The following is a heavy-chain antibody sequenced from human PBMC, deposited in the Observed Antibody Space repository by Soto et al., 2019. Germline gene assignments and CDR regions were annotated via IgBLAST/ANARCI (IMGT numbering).Heavy chain of an antibody. Sequence: GGALRLSCAASGFTFSSYSMNWVRQGPGKGLEGVSSISSSSSYIYYAYSVKGRFTISRDNAKNSLYLQMNSLRAQDTAVYYCARDGEENWNYSLDYYYMDVWGKGTTVTVSS. D-gene: IGHD1-7*01. CDR1: GFTFSSYS. CDR3: ARDGEENWNYSLDYYYMDV. J-gene: IGHJ6*03. CDR2: ISSSSSYI. V-gene: IGHV3-21*01.